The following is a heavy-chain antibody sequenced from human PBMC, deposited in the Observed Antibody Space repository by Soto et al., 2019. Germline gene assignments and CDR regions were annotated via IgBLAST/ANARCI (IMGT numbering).Heavy chain of an antibody. V-gene: IGHV3-23*01. CDR3: VKEGGSSGSSCFDY. Sequence: EVQLLESGGGLVQPGGSLRLSCAASGFTFSTYAMSWVRQAPGKGLEWVSAIRASDGNTYYADSVKGRITISRDNSKNPRYLQVNSLRVEDTAVYYCVKEGGSSGSSCFDYWGQGTLVTVSS. CDR2: IRASDGNT. CDR1: GFTFSTYA. J-gene: IGHJ4*02. D-gene: IGHD6-13*01.